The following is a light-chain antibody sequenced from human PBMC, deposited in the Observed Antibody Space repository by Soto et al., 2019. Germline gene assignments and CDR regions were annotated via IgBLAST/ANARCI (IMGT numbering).Light chain of an antibody. CDR3: HQYGLSPPYT. CDR1: QGIKNY. Sequence: DIQMTQSPSSLSASVGDRVTITCRASQGIKNYLAWYQQKPGKVPKLLIYAASTLESGVPSRFSGGGSGTDFILTINSLQPEDFATYYCHQYGLSPPYTFGPGTKVDIK. J-gene: IGKJ3*01. CDR2: AAS. V-gene: IGKV1-27*01.